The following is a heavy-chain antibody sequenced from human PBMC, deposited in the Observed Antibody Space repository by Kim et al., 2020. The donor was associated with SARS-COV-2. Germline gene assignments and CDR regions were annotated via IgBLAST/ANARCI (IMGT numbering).Heavy chain of an antibody. V-gene: IGHV3-66*01. CDR2: IYSGGST. J-gene: IGHJ6*02. CDR3: ARDASSIYDFWSGYYYGMDV. D-gene: IGHD3-3*01. CDR1: GFTVSSNY. Sequence: GGSLRLSCAASGFTVSSNYMSWVRQAPGKGLEWVSVIYSGGSTYYADSVKGRFTISRDNSKNTLYLQMNSLRAEDTAVYYCARDASSIYDFWSGYYYGMDVWGQETTVTVSS.